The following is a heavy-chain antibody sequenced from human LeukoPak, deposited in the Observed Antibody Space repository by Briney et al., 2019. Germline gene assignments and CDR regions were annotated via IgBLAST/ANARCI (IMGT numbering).Heavy chain of an antibody. CDR3: ARVTGTWWVDY. D-gene: IGHD2-8*02. CDR1: GFTLSNYG. J-gene: IGHJ4*02. V-gene: IGHV3-48*01. CDR2: MSSSSYTI. Sequence: GGSLRLSCAPSGFTLSNYGVNWVREAPGGGVEWVSYMSSSSYTIYYADCVNGRFTISRDNAKNSLYMQMNSLRAEDTAVYYCARVTGTWWVDYWGQGTLVTVSS.